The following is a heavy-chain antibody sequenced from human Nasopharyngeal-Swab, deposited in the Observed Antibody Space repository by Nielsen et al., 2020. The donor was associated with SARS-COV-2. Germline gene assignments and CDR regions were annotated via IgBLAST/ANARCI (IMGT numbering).Heavy chain of an antibody. J-gene: IGHJ4*02. CDR2: IYSGDKT. Sequence: GESLKISCAASGYIVSTKYMRWVRQAPGKGLEWVSVIYSGDKTYYADSVRGRITISRDNSRNTVNLQMTSLRPEDTAVYYYARVPTIASHMDYWGQGTPVTVSS. CDR3: ARVPTIASHMDY. D-gene: IGHD6-6*01. V-gene: IGHV3-66*02. CDR1: GYIVSTKY.